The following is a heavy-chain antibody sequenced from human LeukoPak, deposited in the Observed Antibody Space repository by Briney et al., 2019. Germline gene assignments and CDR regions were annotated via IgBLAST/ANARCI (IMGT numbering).Heavy chain of an antibody. V-gene: IGHV1-69*04. D-gene: IGHD1-26*01. Sequence: GASVKVSCKASGGTFSSYAISWVRQAPGQGLEWMGRIIPILGIANYAQKFQGRVTITADKSTSTAYMELSSLRSEDTAVYYCARDSGSPGSDAFDIWGQGTMVTVSS. J-gene: IGHJ3*02. CDR3: ARDSGSPGSDAFDI. CDR2: IIPILGIA. CDR1: GGTFSSYA.